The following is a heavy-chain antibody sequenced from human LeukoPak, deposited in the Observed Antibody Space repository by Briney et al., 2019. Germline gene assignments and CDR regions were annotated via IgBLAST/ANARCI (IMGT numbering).Heavy chain of an antibody. CDR3: AGRVGFQLRGVYHDAFDI. D-gene: IGHD3-10*01. Sequence: SETLSLTCTVSGGSISSSSYYWGWIRQPPGKGLEWIGSIYYSGSTYYNPSLKSRVTISVDTSKNQFSLKLSSVTAADTAVYYCAGRVGFQLRGVYHDAFDIWGQGTMVTVSS. CDR1: GGSISSSSYY. V-gene: IGHV4-39*01. J-gene: IGHJ3*02. CDR2: IYYSGST.